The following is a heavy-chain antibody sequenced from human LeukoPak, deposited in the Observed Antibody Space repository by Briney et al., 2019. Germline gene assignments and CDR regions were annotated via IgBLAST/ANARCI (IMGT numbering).Heavy chain of an antibody. CDR2: LYYIGST. Sequence: SETLSLTCTVSGASISSYYWSWTRQSPGKGLEWIGYLYYIGSTDYNPSLKSRVTISVDTSKNEFFMKLKSVTAADTAMYYCARARIGGWFDPWGQGTLVTVSS. D-gene: IGHD2-15*01. V-gene: IGHV4-59*01. J-gene: IGHJ5*02. CDR1: GASISSYY. CDR3: ARARIGGWFDP.